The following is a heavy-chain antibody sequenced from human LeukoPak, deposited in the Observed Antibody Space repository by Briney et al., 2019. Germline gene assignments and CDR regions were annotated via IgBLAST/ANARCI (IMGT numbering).Heavy chain of an antibody. V-gene: IGHV3-30-3*01. Sequence: GGSLRLSCAASGFTFSSYAMHWVRQAPGKGLEWVAVISYDGSNKYYADSVKGRFTISRDNSKNTLYLQMNSLRAEDTAVYYCAKEEVVPAAYYFDYWGQGTLVTVSS. J-gene: IGHJ4*02. CDR2: ISYDGSNK. CDR3: AKEEVVPAAYYFDY. CDR1: GFTFSSYA. D-gene: IGHD2-2*01.